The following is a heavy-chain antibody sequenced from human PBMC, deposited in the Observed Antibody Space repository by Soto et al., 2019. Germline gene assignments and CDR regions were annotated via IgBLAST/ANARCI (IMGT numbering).Heavy chain of an antibody. J-gene: IGHJ4*02. D-gene: IGHD3-10*01. Sequence: QVQLVQSGPEVKKPGSSVKVSCKASGGTFSSYAISWVRQAPGQGLEWMGGIITIFGTANYAQKFQGRDTITADESTSTVYMELSSLRSEDTALYYCADGWGSYLSDPFDYWGQGTLVTVSS. CDR3: ADGWGSYLSDPFDY. V-gene: IGHV1-69*01. CDR2: IITIFGTA. CDR1: GGTFSSYA.